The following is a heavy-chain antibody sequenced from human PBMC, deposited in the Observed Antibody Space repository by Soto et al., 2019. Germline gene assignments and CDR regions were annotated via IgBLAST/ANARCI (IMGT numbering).Heavy chain of an antibody. V-gene: IGHV4-39*01. CDR1: GGSISSSSYY. CDR2: IYYSGST. J-gene: IGHJ3*02. Sequence: SETLSLTCTVSGGSISSSSYYWGWIRQPPGKGLEWIGSIYYSGSTYYNPSLKSRVTISVDTSKNQFSLKLSSVTAADTAVYYCARPRIPLANGDAFDIWGQGTMVTVSS. D-gene: IGHD1-26*01. CDR3: ARPRIPLANGDAFDI.